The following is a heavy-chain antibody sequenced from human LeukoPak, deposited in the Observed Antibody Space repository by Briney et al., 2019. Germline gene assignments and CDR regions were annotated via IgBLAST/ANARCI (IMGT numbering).Heavy chain of an antibody. CDR2: IYHSGST. D-gene: IGHD3-22*01. CDR1: GYSISSGYY. V-gene: IGHV4-38-2*01. Sequence: SETLSLTCAVSGYSISSGYYWGWIRQPPGKGLEWIGRIYHSGSTYYNPSLKSRVTISVDPSKNQFSLKLSSVTAADTAVYYCAIGRYYYDSSGYYSWFDPWGQGTLVTVSS. CDR3: AIGRYYYDSSGYYSWFDP. J-gene: IGHJ5*02.